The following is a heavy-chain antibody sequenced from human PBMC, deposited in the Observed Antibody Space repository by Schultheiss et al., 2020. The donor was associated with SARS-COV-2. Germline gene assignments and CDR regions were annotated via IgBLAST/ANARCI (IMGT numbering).Heavy chain of an antibody. CDR2: IWYDGSNK. Sequence: GGSLRLSCAASGFTFSSYGMHWVRQAPGKGLEWVAVIWYDGSNKYYADSVKGRFTISRDNSKNTLYLQMNSLRAEDTAVYYCARDRARYYYGSGSYPFDYWGQGTLVTVSS. CDR3: ARDRARYYYGSGSYPFDY. CDR1: GFTFSSYG. V-gene: IGHV3-33*01. J-gene: IGHJ4*02. D-gene: IGHD3-10*01.